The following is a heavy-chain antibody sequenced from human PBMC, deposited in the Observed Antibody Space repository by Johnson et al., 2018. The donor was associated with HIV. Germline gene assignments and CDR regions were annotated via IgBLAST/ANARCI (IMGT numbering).Heavy chain of an antibody. CDR1: GFIFRNYG. V-gene: IGHV3-48*04. Sequence: VQLVESGGGVVQPGGSLRLSCAASGFIFRNYGMHWIRQAPGKGLECLSYITSSGSSVYYTDSVKGRFTISRDNAKNSLYLQMNSLRAEDTALYYCASHRSIAADDAFDVWGQGTVVTVSS. D-gene: IGHD6-13*01. J-gene: IGHJ3*01. CDR2: ITSSGSSV. CDR3: ASHRSIAADDAFDV.